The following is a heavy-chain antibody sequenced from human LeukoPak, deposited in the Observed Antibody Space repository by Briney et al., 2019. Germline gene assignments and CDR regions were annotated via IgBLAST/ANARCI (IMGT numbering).Heavy chain of an antibody. CDR3: ARALGGYYGMDV. CDR2: IYSGGST. V-gene: IGHV3-53*01. J-gene: IGHJ6*02. Sequence: GGSLRLSCAASGFTVSSNYMSWVRQAPGKGLEWVSVIYSGGSTYYADSVKGRFTISRDNFKNTLYLQMNSLRAEDTAVYYCARALGGYYGMDVWGQGTTVTVSS. D-gene: IGHD3-16*01. CDR1: GFTVSSNY.